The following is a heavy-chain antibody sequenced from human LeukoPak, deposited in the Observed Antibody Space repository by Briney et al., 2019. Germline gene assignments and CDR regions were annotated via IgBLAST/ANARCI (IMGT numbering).Heavy chain of an antibody. D-gene: IGHD4-17*01. Sequence: KTGGSLRLSCAASGFTFSSYGMHWVRQAPGKGLEWVSSISSSSSYIYYADSVKGRFTISRDNAKNSLYLQMNSLRAEDTAVYYCAREGNDYGDYGPSSGMDVWGQGTTVTVSS. V-gene: IGHV3-21*01. CDR2: ISSSSSYI. CDR1: GFTFSSYG. J-gene: IGHJ6*02. CDR3: AREGNDYGDYGPSSGMDV.